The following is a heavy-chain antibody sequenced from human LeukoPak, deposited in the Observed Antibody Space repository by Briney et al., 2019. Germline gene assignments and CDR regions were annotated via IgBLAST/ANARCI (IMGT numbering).Heavy chain of an antibody. CDR2: IRYDGNNK. V-gene: IGHV3-30*02. Sequence: GGSLRLSCAASGFTFSSYAMSWVRQAPGKGLEWVAFIRYDGNNKYYADSVKGRFTFSRDNSKNTLYLQMNSLRAEDTAVYYCAKDAGYSYGYSDSWGQGTLVTVSS. J-gene: IGHJ4*02. CDR3: AKDAGYSYGYSDS. D-gene: IGHD5-18*01. CDR1: GFTFSSYA.